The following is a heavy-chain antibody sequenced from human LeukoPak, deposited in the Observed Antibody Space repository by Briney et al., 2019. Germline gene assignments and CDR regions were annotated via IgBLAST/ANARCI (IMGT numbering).Heavy chain of an antibody. CDR2: MHSEGNT. J-gene: IGHJ5*02. Sequence: PGGSLRLSCAASGFTVSTNFMSWVCQAPGKGLEWVSVMHSEGNTHYADSVKGRFTISRDNSKNTLYLQMSSLRAEDTAVYYCARGHYPGSPSWGQGTLVTVSS. D-gene: IGHD3-10*01. V-gene: IGHV3-53*01. CDR3: ARGHYPGSPS. CDR1: GFTVSTNF.